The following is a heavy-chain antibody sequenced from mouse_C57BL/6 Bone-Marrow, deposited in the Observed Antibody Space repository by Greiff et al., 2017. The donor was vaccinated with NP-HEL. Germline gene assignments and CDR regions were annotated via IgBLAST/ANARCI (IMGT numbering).Heavy chain of an antibody. D-gene: IGHD2-2*01. CDR2: IDPENGDT. Sequence: EVKLQQSGAELVRPGASVKLSCTASGFNIKDDYMHWVKQRPEQGLEWIGWIDPENGDTEYASKFQGKATITADTSSNTAYLQLSSLTSEDTAVYYCTTDGLWYFDVWGTGTTVTVSS. V-gene: IGHV14-4*01. J-gene: IGHJ1*03. CDR1: GFNIKDDY. CDR3: TTDGLWYFDV.